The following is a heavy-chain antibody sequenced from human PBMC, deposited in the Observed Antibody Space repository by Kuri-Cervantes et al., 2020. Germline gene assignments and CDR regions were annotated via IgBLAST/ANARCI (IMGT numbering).Heavy chain of an antibody. D-gene: IGHD3-10*01. CDR2: IYSGGST. J-gene: IGHJ4*02. Sequence: GESLKISCAASGFTVSSNYMSWVRQAPGKGLEWVSVIYSGGSTYYADSVKGRFTTSRDNSKNTLYLQMNSLRAEDTAVYYCARDRDYFDYWGQGTLVTVSS. V-gene: IGHV3-53*01. CDR1: GFTVSSNY. CDR3: ARDRDYFDY.